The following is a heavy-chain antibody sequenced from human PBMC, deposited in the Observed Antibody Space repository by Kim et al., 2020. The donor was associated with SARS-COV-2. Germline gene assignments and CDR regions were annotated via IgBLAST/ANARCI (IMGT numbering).Heavy chain of an antibody. CDR2: IYYSGST. J-gene: IGHJ2*01. CDR3: ARRYCGGDCYINPDYWYFDL. V-gene: IGHV4-59*08. D-gene: IGHD2-21*02. CDR1: GGSISSYY. Sequence: SETLSLTCTVSGGSISSYYWSWIRQPPGKGLEWIGYIYYSGSTNYNPSLKSRVTISVDTSKNQFSLKLSSVTAADTAVYYCARRYCGGDCYINPDYWYFDLWGRGTLVTVSS.